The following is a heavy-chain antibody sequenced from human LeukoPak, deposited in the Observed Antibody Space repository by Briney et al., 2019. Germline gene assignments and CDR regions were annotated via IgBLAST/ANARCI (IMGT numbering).Heavy chain of an antibody. Sequence: SETLSLTCTVSGGSMNTYYWSWIRQPPGKGLEWIGSISHSGNTYYNPSLKSRVTISVDTSKNQFSLKLSSVTAADTAVYYCARDSVRQWLVTYYFDYWGQGTLVTVSS. D-gene: IGHD6-19*01. CDR2: ISHSGNT. CDR1: GGSMNTYY. CDR3: ARDSVRQWLVTYYFDY. V-gene: IGHV4-38-2*02. J-gene: IGHJ4*02.